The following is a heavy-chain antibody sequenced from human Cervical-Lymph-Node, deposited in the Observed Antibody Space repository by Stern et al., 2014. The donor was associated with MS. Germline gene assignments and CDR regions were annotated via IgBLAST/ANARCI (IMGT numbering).Heavy chain of an antibody. CDR2: IIPIFGTA. CDR1: GGTFSSYA. CDR3: ARVWGYSYGSHDAFDI. V-gene: IGHV1-69*01. D-gene: IGHD5-18*01. Sequence: QVQLGQSGAEVKKPGSSVKVSCKASGGTFSSYAISWVRQAPGQGLEWMGGIIPIFGTANYAQKFQGRVTITADESTSTAYMELSSLRSEDTAVYYCARVWGYSYGSHDAFDIWGQGTMVTVSS. J-gene: IGHJ3*02.